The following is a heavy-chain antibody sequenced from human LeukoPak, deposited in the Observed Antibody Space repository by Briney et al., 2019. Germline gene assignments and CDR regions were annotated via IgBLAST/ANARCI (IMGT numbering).Heavy chain of an antibody. CDR3: ARAISGSYRRGGFFQY. Sequence: SETLSLTCAVYGGSFSGYYWSWIRQPPGKGLEWIGEINHSGSTNYNPSLKSRVGISLDTSKNQFSLKLSSVTAADTAAYYCARAISGSYRRGGFFQYWGQGTLVTVSS. V-gene: IGHV4-34*01. CDR2: INHSGST. D-gene: IGHD1-26*01. J-gene: IGHJ1*01. CDR1: GGSFSGYY.